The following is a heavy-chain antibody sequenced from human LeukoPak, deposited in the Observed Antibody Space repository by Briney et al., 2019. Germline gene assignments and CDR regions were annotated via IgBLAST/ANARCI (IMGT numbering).Heavy chain of an antibody. J-gene: IGHJ3*02. Sequence: GGSLRLSCAASGFTVSSNYMSWVRQAPGKGLEWVSAISGSGGSTYYADSVKGRFTISRDNSKNTLYLQMNSLRAEDTAVYYCAKDYYDSSGYSIWGQGTMVTVSS. CDR3: AKDYYDSSGYSI. CDR2: ISGSGGST. CDR1: GFTVSSNY. D-gene: IGHD3-22*01. V-gene: IGHV3-23*01.